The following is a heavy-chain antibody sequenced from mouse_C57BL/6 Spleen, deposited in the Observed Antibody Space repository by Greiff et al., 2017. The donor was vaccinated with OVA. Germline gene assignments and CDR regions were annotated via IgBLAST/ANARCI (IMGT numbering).Heavy chain of an antibody. CDR1: GYTFTSYW. V-gene: IGHV1-52*01. CDR2: IDPSDSET. CDR3: AREGDY. Sequence: QVQLKQPGAELVRPGSSVKLSCKASGYTFTSYWMHWVKQRPIQGLEWIGNIDPSDSETQYNQKFKDKATLTVDKSSSTAYMQLSSRTSEDSAVYYCAREGDYWGQGTTLTVSS. J-gene: IGHJ2*01.